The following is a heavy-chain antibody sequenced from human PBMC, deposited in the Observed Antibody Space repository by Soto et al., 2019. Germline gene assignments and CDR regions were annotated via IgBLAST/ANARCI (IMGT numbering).Heavy chain of an antibody. J-gene: IGHJ4*02. CDR2: IVVISNTA. CDR1: GSTSNNFA. CDR3: ARAIKRWEVNYYFDY. Sequence: QVVLLQSGAEVKEPGSSVRVSCKVSGSTSNNFAFSWVRQAPGHGPEWMGGIVVISNTADYSQRFQDRVTITADSSTNTLYMELGSLPFEDTAVYYCARAIKRWEVNYYFDYWGQGTLVTVSS. D-gene: IGHD1-26*01. V-gene: IGHV1-69*01.